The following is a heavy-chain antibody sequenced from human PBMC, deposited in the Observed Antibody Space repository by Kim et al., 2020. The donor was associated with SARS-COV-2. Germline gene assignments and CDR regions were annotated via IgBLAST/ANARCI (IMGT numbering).Heavy chain of an antibody. J-gene: IGHJ4*02. CDR2: IYYSGST. D-gene: IGHD3-3*01. Sequence: SETLSLTCTVSGGSISSGGYYWSWIRQHPGKGLEWIGYIYYSGSTYYNPSLKSRVTISVDTSKNQFSLKLSSVTAADTAVYYCASGERLLEWPDGTGYFDYWGQGTLVTVPS. CDR3: ASGERLLEWPDGTGYFDY. V-gene: IGHV4-31*03. CDR1: GGSISSGGYY.